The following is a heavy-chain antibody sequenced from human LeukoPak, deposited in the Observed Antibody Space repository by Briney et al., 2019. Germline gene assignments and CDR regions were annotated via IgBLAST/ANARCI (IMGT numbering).Heavy chain of an antibody. CDR2: ISSSGSTI. CDR3: ARDEWEPFDY. Sequence: GGSLRLSCAASGFTFGSYEMNWVRQAPGKGLEWVSYISSSGSTIYYADSVKGRFTISRDNAKNSLYLQMNSLRAEDTAVYYCARDEWEPFDYWGQGTLVTVSS. J-gene: IGHJ4*02. D-gene: IGHD1-26*01. V-gene: IGHV3-48*03. CDR1: GFTFGSYE.